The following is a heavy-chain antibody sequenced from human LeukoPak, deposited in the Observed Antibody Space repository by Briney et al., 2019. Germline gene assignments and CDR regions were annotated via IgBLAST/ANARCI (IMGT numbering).Heavy chain of an antibody. CDR3: ARDLPNYYGMDV. Sequence: PGGSLRLSCAASGFTFKNYNMNLVRQAPGKGLEWVSYISSSSSTIYYADSVKGRFTISRDNAKNSLYLQMNSLRAEDTAVYYCARDLPNYYGMDVWGQGTTVTVSS. V-gene: IGHV3-48*01. CDR1: GFTFKNYN. CDR2: ISSSSSTI. J-gene: IGHJ6*02.